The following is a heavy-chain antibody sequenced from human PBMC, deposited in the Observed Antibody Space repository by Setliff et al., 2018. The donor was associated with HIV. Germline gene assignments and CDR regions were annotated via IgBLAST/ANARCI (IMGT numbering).Heavy chain of an antibody. J-gene: IGHJ6*03. V-gene: IGHV1-8*02. Sequence: ASVKVSCKASGYTFTSYDIHWVRQATGQGLEWMGWMNPNSGNTGYAQRFEGSVTMTWDTSISTAYMELNNVKFEDTAVYYCARGMDDSSGYYYGYYDYYMDVWGKGTTVTGSS. D-gene: IGHD3-22*01. CDR2: MNPNSGNT. CDR3: ARGMDDSSGYYYGYYDYYMDV. CDR1: GYTFTSYD.